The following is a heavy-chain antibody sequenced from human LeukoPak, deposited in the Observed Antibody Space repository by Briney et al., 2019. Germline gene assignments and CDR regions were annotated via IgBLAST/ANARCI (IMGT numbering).Heavy chain of an antibody. J-gene: IGHJ4*02. CDR3: ARETYGSDLDY. D-gene: IGHD3-10*01. CDR2: IYYSGST. Sequence: PSETLSLTCTVSGGSISSSSYYRGWIRQPPGKGLEWIGSIYYSGSTYYNPSLKSRVTISVDTSKNQFSLKLSSVTAADTAVYYCARETYGSDLDYWGQGTLVTVSS. CDR1: GGSISSSSYY. V-gene: IGHV4-39*07.